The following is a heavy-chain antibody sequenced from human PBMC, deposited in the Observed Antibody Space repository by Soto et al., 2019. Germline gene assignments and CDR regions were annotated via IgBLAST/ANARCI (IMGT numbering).Heavy chain of an antibody. CDR1: GYSFTIYW. J-gene: IGHJ5*02. CDR3: ARLGLTVTTSNWFDP. D-gene: IGHD4-4*01. CDR2: IDPRDPYT. V-gene: IGHV5-10-1*01. Sequence: GESLKISCKGSGYSFTIYWISWVRQMPGKGLEWMGRIDPRDPYTNYSPSFQGHVTISADKSISTAYLQWSSLKASDTAMYYCARLGLTVTTSNWFDPWGQGTLVTVSS.